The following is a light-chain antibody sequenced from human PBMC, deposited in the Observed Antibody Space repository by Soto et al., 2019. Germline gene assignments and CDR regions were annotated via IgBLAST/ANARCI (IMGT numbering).Light chain of an antibody. J-gene: IGKJ4*01. V-gene: IGKV1-39*01. Sequence: DIQMTQSPSSLSASVGDRVTITCRASQSISSYLNWYQQKPGKAPNLLIYAASSLQSGVPSRFSGSGSGTDFTLTISSLQPVDFATYYCQQSYSTPFTFGGGTKVEIK. CDR2: AAS. CDR1: QSISSY. CDR3: QQSYSTPFT.